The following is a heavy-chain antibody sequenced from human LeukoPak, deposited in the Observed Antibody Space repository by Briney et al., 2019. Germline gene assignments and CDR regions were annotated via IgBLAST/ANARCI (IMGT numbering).Heavy chain of an antibody. J-gene: IGHJ4*02. CDR2: IRSKAYGGTT. CDR1: GFTFGDYA. D-gene: IGHD5-18*01. Sequence: GGSLRLSCTAPGFTFGDYAMSWVRQAPGKGLEWVGCIRSKAYGGTTEYAASVKGRFTISRDDSKSIAYLQMNSLKTEDTAVYYCTSLRGYSYGLADYWGQGTLVTVSS. CDR3: TSLRGYSYGLADY. V-gene: IGHV3-49*04.